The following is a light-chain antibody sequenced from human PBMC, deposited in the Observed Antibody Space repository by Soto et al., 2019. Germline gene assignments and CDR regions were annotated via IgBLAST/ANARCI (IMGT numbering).Light chain of an antibody. V-gene: IGLV2-8*01. CDR2: EVS. Sequence: QSALTQPPSASGSPGQSVTISCTGTSSDVGGYNYVSWYQQHPDKAPKLMIYEVSKRPSGVPDRCSGSKSGNTASLTVSGLQAEDESDYDCSSYAVSNNIIFGGGTKLTVL. CDR3: SSYAVSNNII. J-gene: IGLJ2*01. CDR1: SSDVGGYNY.